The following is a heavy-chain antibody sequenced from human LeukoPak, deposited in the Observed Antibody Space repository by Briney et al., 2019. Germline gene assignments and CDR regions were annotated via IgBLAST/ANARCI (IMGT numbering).Heavy chain of an antibody. V-gene: IGHV5-51*01. D-gene: IGHD3-10*01. Sequence: GESLKISCKGSGYGFTSYWIGWVRQIPGKGLEWMGIIYPGDSDTRYSPSFQGQVTISADKSISTAYLQWSSLKASDTAMYYCATNYYGSGSYSDPFDYWGQGTLVTVSS. CDR2: IYPGDSDT. CDR1: GYGFTSYW. CDR3: ATNYYGSGSYSDPFDY. J-gene: IGHJ4*02.